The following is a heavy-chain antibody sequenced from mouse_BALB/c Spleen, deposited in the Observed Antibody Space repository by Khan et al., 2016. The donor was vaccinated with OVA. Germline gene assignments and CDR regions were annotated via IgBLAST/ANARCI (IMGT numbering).Heavy chain of an antibody. CDR1: GFSLTNYG. CDR2: IWSDGST. Sequence: QVQLKQSGPGLVAPSQSLSITCTISGFSLTNYGVHWVRQPPGKGLEWLVVIWSDGSTTYNSALKSRLTVTTDNSKSQVFLEMNSLQTDDTAIYFCARQPYYHYNIMDYWGQGTSVTVSS. V-gene: IGHV2-6-1*01. CDR3: ARQPYYHYNIMDY. J-gene: IGHJ4*01. D-gene: IGHD2-10*01.